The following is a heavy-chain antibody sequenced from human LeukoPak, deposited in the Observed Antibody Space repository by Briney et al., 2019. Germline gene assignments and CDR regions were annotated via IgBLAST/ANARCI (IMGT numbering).Heavy chain of an antibody. CDR3: ARVLHKRNYDSSVYYGY. CDR2: ISSSSTTI. J-gene: IGHJ4*02. Sequence: GGSLRLSCAASGFTFSSYSMNWVRQAPGKGLEWVSYISSSSTTIYYEDSVKGRFTISRDNAKNSLYLQMNSLRAEDTGVYYCARVLHKRNYDSSVYYGYWGQGTLVTVSS. V-gene: IGHV3-48*01. CDR1: GFTFSSYS. D-gene: IGHD3-22*01.